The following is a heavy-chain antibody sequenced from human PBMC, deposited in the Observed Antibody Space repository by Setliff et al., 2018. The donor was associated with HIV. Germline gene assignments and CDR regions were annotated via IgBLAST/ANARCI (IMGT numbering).Heavy chain of an antibody. J-gene: IGHJ5*02. CDR3: ARGGNSYDSSGYYP. CDR2: IDYSGST. V-gene: IGHV4-31*03. Sequence: LSLTCTVSGGSITSGGYYWSWIRHHPGKGLEWIGYIDYSGSTDYSPSLKSRVTISGVMSKNQFSLKLSSVTAADTAVYYCARGGNSYDSSGYYPWGQGTLVTSPQ. CDR1: GGSITSGGYY. D-gene: IGHD3-22*01.